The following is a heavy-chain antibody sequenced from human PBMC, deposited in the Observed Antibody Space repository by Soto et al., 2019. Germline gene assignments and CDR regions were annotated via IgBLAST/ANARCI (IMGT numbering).Heavy chain of an antibody. CDR1: GFILNSFA. Sequence: TGGSLRLSCAASGFILNSFAMHWVRQAPGKGLEWVAVVSFDGSHENYGDSVKGRFTISRDTSKNTLYLHMSNLKAEDTARYYCVKDRAVAGVFDYWGQGTLVTVSS. CDR2: VSFDGSHE. D-gene: IGHD6-19*01. CDR3: VKDRAVAGVFDY. J-gene: IGHJ4*02. V-gene: IGHV3-30*15.